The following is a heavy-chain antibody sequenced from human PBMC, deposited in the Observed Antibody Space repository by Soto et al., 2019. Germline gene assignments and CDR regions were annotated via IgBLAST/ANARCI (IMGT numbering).Heavy chain of an antibody. D-gene: IGHD6-19*01. CDR3: ARHFPQEAVAGPRFDP. CDR1: GYSFTSYW. CDR2: IYPGDSDT. V-gene: IGHV5-51*01. Sequence: GESLKISCKGSGYSFTSYWIGWVRQMPGKGLEWMGIIYPGDSDTRYSPSFQGQVTISADKSISTAYLQWSSLKASDTAMYYCARHFPQEAVAGPRFDPWGQGTLVTVSS. J-gene: IGHJ5*02.